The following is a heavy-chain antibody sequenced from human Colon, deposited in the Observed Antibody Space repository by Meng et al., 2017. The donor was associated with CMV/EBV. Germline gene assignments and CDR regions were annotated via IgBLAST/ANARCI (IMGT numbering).Heavy chain of an antibody. V-gene: IGHV1-2*02. CDR2: INPNGGIT. CDR1: GYTFTGYY. CDR3: ANLGTYGVDDWFDP. J-gene: IGHJ5*02. D-gene: IGHD4-17*01. Sequence: ASGYTFTGYYIHWVRQAPGQGLEWMGRINPNGGITNYAQKFQGRVTMTRDTSISTAYMELSNLTSGDTAVYYCANLGTYGVDDWFDPWGQGTLVTVSS.